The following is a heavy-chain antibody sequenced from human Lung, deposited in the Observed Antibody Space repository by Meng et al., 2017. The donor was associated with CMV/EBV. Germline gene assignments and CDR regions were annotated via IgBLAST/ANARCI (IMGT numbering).Heavy chain of an antibody. CDR1: GCSIERGKYF. Sequence: SGCSIERGKYFWSWIRQHPGKGLEYIGYIYYGGSTYYSPSLKSRATISVDTSKEQFSLKLNSVTAADTAVYYCAAQRFVPTAPFDYWGQGALVTVSS. CDR3: AAQRFVPTAPFDY. J-gene: IGHJ4*02. V-gene: IGHV4-31*02. D-gene: IGHD2-2*01. CDR2: IYYGGST.